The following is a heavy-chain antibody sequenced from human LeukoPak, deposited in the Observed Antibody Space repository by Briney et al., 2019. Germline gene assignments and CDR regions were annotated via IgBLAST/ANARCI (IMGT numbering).Heavy chain of an antibody. Sequence: GGSLRLSCAASGFTFSNAWMSWVRQAPGKGLEWVGRIKSKTDGGTTDYAAPVKGRFTISRDDSKNTLYLQMNSLKTEDTAVYYCTTDLSSGWSLRTERVDYWGQGTLVTVSS. V-gene: IGHV3-15*01. CDR3: TTDLSSGWSLRTERVDY. D-gene: IGHD6-19*01. J-gene: IGHJ4*02. CDR1: GFTFSNAW. CDR2: IKSKTDGGTT.